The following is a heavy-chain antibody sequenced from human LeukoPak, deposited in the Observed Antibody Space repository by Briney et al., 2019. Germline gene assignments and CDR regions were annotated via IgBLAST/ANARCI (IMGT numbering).Heavy chain of an antibody. J-gene: IGHJ4*02. Sequence: GESLKISCKGSRYSFTSYWIGWVRQLPGKGLEWMGIICPGDSDTRYSPSFQGQVTISANKSISTAYLQWSSLKASDTAMYYCARRYSYGPYDYWGQGTLVTVSS. CDR2: ICPGDSDT. V-gene: IGHV5-51*01. CDR1: RYSFTSYW. D-gene: IGHD5-18*01. CDR3: ARRYSYGPYDY.